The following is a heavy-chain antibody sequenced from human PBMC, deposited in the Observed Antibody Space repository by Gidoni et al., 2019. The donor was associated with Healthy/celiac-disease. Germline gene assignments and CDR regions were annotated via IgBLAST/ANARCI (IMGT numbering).Heavy chain of an antibody. CDR1: GSPCGDYA. Sequence: EVQLVESGGGLVQPGRSLGLSCTASGSPCGDYAMSWFRQAPGKGLEWVGFIRSQAYGGTTEYAASVKGRFTISRDDSKSIAYLQMNSLKTEDTAVYYCTREQEALLWFGATDYWGHGTLVTVSS. J-gene: IGHJ4*01. CDR3: TREQEALLWFGATDY. D-gene: IGHD3-10*01. CDR2: IRSQAYGGTT. V-gene: IGHV3-49*03.